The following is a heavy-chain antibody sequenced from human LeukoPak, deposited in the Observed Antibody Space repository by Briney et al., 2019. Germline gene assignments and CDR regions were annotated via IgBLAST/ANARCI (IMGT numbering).Heavy chain of an antibody. D-gene: IGHD1-26*01. J-gene: IGHJ4*02. Sequence: GGSLRLSWAASGFTFSSYSMNWVRQAPGKGLEWVSYITSSSSIIYYGDSVKGRFTVSRDNAKNSLYLQMNSQRAEDTAVYYCASYSGTYPYYFDSWGQGTLVTVSA. CDR1: GFTFSSYS. CDR3: ASYSGTYPYYFDS. CDR2: ITSSSSII. V-gene: IGHV3-48*01.